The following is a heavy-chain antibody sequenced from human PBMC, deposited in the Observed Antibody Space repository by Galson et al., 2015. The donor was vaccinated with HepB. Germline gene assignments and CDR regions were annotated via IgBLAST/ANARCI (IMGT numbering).Heavy chain of an antibody. CDR1: GFTFSSYS. Sequence: SLRLSCAASGFTFSSYSMNWVRQAPGKGLEWVSYISSSSSTIYYADSVKGRFTISRDNARNSLYLQMNSLRDEDTAVYYCAREEAVGATDNWFDPWGQGTLVTVSS. J-gene: IGHJ5*02. D-gene: IGHD1-26*01. CDR3: AREEAVGATDNWFDP. V-gene: IGHV3-48*02. CDR2: ISSSSSTI.